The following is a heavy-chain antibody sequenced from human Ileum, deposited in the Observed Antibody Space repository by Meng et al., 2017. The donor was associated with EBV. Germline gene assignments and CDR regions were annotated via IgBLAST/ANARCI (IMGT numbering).Heavy chain of an antibody. CDR3: VRANLGSADY. D-gene: IGHD7-27*01. V-gene: IGHV1-2*06. Sequence: QVQLVQSGAEVKKPGSSVKVSCKASGYTFTGYYMHWLRQAPGQGLAWVGRITPSSGGTTYAQKFQGRVTMTRDTSISTAYMELSSLRSDDAAIYYCVRANLGSADYWGQGTLVTVS. J-gene: IGHJ4*02. CDR1: GYTFTGYY. CDR2: ITPSSGGT.